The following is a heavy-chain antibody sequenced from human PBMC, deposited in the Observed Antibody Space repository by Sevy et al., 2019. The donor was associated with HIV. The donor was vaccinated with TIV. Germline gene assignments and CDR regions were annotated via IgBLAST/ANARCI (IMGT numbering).Heavy chain of an antibody. CDR1: GFTFNNAW. CDR2: IKNKPDGGTT. CDR3: CTEGNVLLAESWGHCFDP. D-gene: IGHD2-8*01. Sequence: GGSLRLSCAASGFTFNNAWMSWVRQAPGKGLEWIGRIKNKPDGGTTDYAAPVKGRFTNSRDDTKNTLYLQMNSLKTDDTAVYYCCTEGNVLLAESWGHCFDPWGQGTLVTVSS. V-gene: IGHV3-15*01. J-gene: IGHJ5*02.